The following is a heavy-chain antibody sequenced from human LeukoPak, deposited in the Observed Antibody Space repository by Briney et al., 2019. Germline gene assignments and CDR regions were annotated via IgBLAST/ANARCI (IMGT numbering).Heavy chain of an antibody. CDR2: ISTSGST. D-gene: IGHD6-19*01. CDR3: ARGVSSGWYKEGGYYFDY. V-gene: IGHV4-4*07. J-gene: IGHJ4*02. Sequence: SETLSLTCTVSGGSISSDYWSWIRQPAGKGLEWIGRISTSGSTNSDPSLKSRLTMSIDRSKNQFSLKLSSVTAADTAVYYCARGVSSGWYKEGGYYFDYWGQGTLATVSS. CDR1: GGSISSDY.